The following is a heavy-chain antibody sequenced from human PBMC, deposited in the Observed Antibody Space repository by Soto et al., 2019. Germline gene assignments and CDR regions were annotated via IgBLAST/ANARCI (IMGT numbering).Heavy chain of an antibody. CDR2: ISYDGSNK. V-gene: IGHV3-30-3*01. CDR3: ARAELWFGELSPFDY. CDR1: GFTFSSYA. J-gene: IGHJ4*02. D-gene: IGHD3-10*01. Sequence: QVQLVESGGGVVQPGRSLRLSCAASGFTFSSYAMHWVRQAPGKGLEWVAVISYDGSNKYYADSVKGRFTISRDNSKNTLYLQMNSLRAEDTAVYYCARAELWFGELSPFDYWGQGTLVTVSS.